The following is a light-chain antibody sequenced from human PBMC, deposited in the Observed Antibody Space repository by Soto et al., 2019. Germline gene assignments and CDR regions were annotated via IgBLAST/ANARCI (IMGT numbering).Light chain of an antibody. CDR3: QQYNTYWT. V-gene: IGKV1-5*01. Sequence: DIQLTQSRSSLSASVGYRFTIACRASQSISRWLAWYQQRPGKAPELLIYDASTLESGVPSRFSGSGSGTEFTLTIGRLQTDDFATYYCQQYNTYWTFGQGTKVDIK. CDR2: DAS. J-gene: IGKJ1*01. CDR1: QSISRW.